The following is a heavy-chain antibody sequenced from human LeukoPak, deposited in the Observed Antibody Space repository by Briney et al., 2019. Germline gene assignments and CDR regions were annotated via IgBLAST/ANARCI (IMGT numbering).Heavy chain of an antibody. CDR3: ARDSVGATSDYYYGMDV. Sequence: SETLSPTCTVSGGSISSYYWSWIRQPPGKGLEWIGYIYYSGSTNYNPSLKNRVTISVDTSKNQFSLKLSSVTAADTAVYYCARDSVGATSDYYYGMDVWGQGTTVTVSS. V-gene: IGHV4-59*01. CDR2: IYYSGST. CDR1: GGSISSYY. J-gene: IGHJ6*02. D-gene: IGHD1-26*01.